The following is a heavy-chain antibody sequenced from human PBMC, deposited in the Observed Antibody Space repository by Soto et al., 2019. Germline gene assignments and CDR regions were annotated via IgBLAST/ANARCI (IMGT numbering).Heavy chain of an antibody. J-gene: IGHJ1*01. CDR1: GFTFASNL. V-gene: IGHV5-51*01. CDR3: VTPWDTRG. CDR2: IYPGDSDT. Sequence: EVQLVQSGAEVKKPGESLKISCKGSGFTFASNLVGWVRQMPGKGLEWMGVIYPGDSDTRYSPSFQGQVTISADKSISTAYLQWSSLTVSGTAMYHCVTPWDTRGWGQGTLVIVSS. D-gene: IGHD3-10*01.